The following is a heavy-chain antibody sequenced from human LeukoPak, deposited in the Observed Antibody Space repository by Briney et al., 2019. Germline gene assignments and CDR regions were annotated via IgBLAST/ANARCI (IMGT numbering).Heavy chain of an antibody. CDR2: INPNSGGT. J-gene: IGHJ6*03. Sequence: ASVKVSCKASGYTFTGYYMHWVRQAPGQGLEWMGWINPNSGGTNYAQKFQGRVTMTRDTSISTAYMELSRLRSDDTAVYYCARVGSHSGSLSLIRRNYKYYYYMDVWGKGTTVTISS. D-gene: IGHD3-10*01. CDR1: GYTFTGYY. CDR3: ARVGSHSGSLSLIRRNYKYYYYMDV. V-gene: IGHV1-2*02.